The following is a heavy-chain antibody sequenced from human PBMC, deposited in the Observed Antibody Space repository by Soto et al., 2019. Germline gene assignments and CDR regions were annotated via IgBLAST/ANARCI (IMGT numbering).Heavy chain of an antibody. Sequence: GGSLRLSCAASGFTFSSYAMHWVRQAPGKGLEWVAVISYDGSNKYYADSVKGRFTISRDNSKNTLYLQMNSLRAEDTAVYYCARELPNYYDSRGYGSNGFDPWGQGTLVTVSS. V-gene: IGHV3-30-3*01. CDR1: GFTFSSYA. J-gene: IGHJ5*02. CDR3: ARELPNYYDSRGYGSNGFDP. D-gene: IGHD3-22*01. CDR2: ISYDGSNK.